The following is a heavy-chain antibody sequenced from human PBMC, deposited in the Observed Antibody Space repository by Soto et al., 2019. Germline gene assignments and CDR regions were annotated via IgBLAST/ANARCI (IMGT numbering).Heavy chain of an antibody. CDR3: ARYYCTSDTCYYFDY. Sequence: SETLSLTCTVSGGSISGSYWSWIRQTPGKGLEWIGYSHHTGSSNYNPSLKSRVSFSVDTSKNQFSLKLSSVTAADTAVYYCARYYCTSDTCYYFDYWGQGTLVTVSS. CDR1: GGSISGSY. J-gene: IGHJ4*02. V-gene: IGHV4-59*01. CDR2: SHHTGSS. D-gene: IGHD2-2*01.